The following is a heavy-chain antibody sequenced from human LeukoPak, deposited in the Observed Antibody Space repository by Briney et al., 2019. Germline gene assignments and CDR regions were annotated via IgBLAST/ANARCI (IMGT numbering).Heavy chain of an antibody. J-gene: IGHJ4*02. V-gene: IGHV3-53*01. CDR3: ARAPQMYFDIVTDHPAYFDY. D-gene: IGHD3-9*01. CDR2: IYSGGST. Sequence: GGSLRLSCAASGFTVSRNYMSWVRQAPGKGLEWVSIIYSGGSTYYADSVKGRFTISRDNSNNTLYLQMNSLRAEDTAVYYCARAPQMYFDIVTDHPAYFDYWGRGTLVTVSS. CDR1: GFTVSRNY.